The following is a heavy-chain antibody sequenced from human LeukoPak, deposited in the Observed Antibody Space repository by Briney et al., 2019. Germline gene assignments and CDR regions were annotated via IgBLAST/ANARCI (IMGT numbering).Heavy chain of an antibody. V-gene: IGHV4-39*07. J-gene: IGHJ4*03. Sequence: SETLSLTCTVSGGSIRSSYYYWGWIRQPPGKGLEWIGSIYDSGSTYYNPSLKSRVTISVDTSKNQFSLKLNSVTAADTAVYYCARAPSRGYFDFWGQGTLVTVSS. CDR1: GGSIRSSYYY. CDR2: IYDSGST. CDR3: ARAPSRGYFDF.